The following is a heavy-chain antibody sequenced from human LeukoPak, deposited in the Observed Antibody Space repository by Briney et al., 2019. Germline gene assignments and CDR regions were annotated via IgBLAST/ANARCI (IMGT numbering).Heavy chain of an antibody. Sequence: ASVKVSCKASGYTLSTYDITWVRQAPGQGLEWMGWISAYDGNTDYAQKLQGRVTMTTDTSTSTAYMELRSLRSDDTAVYYCARAGGNYHGSGSYAFDIWGQGTMVTVSS. CDR1: GYTLSTYD. D-gene: IGHD3-10*01. CDR3: ARAGGNYHGSGSYAFDI. J-gene: IGHJ3*02. V-gene: IGHV1-18*01. CDR2: ISAYDGNT.